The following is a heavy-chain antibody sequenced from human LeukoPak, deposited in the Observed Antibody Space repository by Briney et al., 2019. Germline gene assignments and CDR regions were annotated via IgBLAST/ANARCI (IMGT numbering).Heavy chain of an antibody. D-gene: IGHD6-13*01. Sequence: GGSLRLSCAASGFTFSCYSMNWVRQAPGKGLEWVSSISSSSSYIYYADSVKGRFTISRDNAKNSLYLQMNSLRAEDTAVYYCARAGYSSSWYPYYFDYWGQGTLVTVSS. J-gene: IGHJ4*02. CDR3: ARAGYSSSWYPYYFDY. CDR1: GFTFSCYS. CDR2: ISSSSSYI. V-gene: IGHV3-21*01.